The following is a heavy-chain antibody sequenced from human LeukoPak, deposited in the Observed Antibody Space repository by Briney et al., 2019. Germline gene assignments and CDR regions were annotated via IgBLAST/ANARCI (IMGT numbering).Heavy chain of an antibody. J-gene: IGHJ6*03. V-gene: IGHV3-66*01. CDR2: IYSGGST. CDR1: GFTVSSNY. CDR3: ARARVKYYMDV. Sequence: GGSLRLSCAASGFTVSSNYMSWVRQAPGKGLEWVSVIYSGGSTYYADSVKGRFTISRDNSKNTLYLQMNSLGAEDTAVYYCARARVKYYMDVWGKGTTVTVSS.